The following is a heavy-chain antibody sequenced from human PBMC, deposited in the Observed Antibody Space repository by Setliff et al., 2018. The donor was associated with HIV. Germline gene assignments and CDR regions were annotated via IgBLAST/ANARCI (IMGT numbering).Heavy chain of an antibody. J-gene: IGHJ3*02. CDR2: FDPEDGET. CDR1: GYTLTELS. D-gene: IGHD3-10*01. Sequence: ASVKVSCKVSGYTLTELSMHWVRQAPGKGLEWMGGFDPEDGETIYAQKFQGRVTMTEDTSTDTAYMELSSLRSEDTAVYYCATETHEWCGELGDAFDIWGQGTMVTVSS. V-gene: IGHV1-24*01. CDR3: ATETHEWCGELGDAFDI.